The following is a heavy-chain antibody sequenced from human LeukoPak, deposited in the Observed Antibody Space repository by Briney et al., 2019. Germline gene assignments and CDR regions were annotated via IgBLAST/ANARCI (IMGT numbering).Heavy chain of an antibody. D-gene: IGHD4-17*01. J-gene: IGHJ1*01. Sequence: PSETLSLTCTVSGGSISSSSYYWGWIRQPPGKGLEWIGSISNSGSTSYNPSLKSRVTISVDTSKNQFSLKLSSVTAADTAVYYCAGAGYGDSPFSLFHHWGQGALVTVSS. CDR3: AGAGYGDSPFSLFHH. CDR2: ISNSGST. V-gene: IGHV4-39*07. CDR1: GGSISSSSYY.